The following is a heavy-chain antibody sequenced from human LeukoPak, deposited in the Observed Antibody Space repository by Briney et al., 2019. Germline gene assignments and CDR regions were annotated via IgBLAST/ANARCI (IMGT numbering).Heavy chain of an antibody. J-gene: IGHJ6*03. D-gene: IGHD3-22*01. V-gene: IGHV1-2*02. CDR1: GYTFTGYY. Sequence: GASVKVSCKASGYTFTGYYMHWVRQAPGQGLEWMGWINPNSGGTNYAQKFQGRVTMTRDTSISTAYMELSRLRSDDTAVYYCARDNGYYDSSGYLYYYYYMDVWAKGPRSPSP. CDR2: INPNSGGT. CDR3: ARDNGYYDSSGYLYYYYYMDV.